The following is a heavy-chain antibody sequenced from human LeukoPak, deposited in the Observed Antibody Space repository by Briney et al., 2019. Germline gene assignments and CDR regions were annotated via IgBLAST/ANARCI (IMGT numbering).Heavy chain of an antibody. J-gene: IGHJ4*02. V-gene: IGHV3-7*01. Sequence: GGSLRLSCAGSGFTFSNYWMSWVRQAPGKGLERVANIKKDESEIYYVDSVKGRFTISRDNAKNSLYLQMNSLRAEDTAVYYCARPRDYHYDYWGQGTLVTVSS. D-gene: IGHD4-17*01. CDR1: GFTFSNYW. CDR3: ARPRDYHYDY. CDR2: IKKDESEI.